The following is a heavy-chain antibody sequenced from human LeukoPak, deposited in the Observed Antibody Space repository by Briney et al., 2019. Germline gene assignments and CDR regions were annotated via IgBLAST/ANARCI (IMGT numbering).Heavy chain of an antibody. Sequence: ASVKVSCKASGYTFVGYYLHWVRQAPGQGLEWMGWVNPHSGGTNYAQKFQGRVTMTRDTSISTAYMELSSLRSDDTAVYYCARVHCSGGTCYRTTDGEYFQHWGQGTLVIVPS. V-gene: IGHV1-2*02. CDR3: ARVHCSGGTCYRTTDGEYFQH. D-gene: IGHD2-15*01. CDR2: VNPHSGGT. J-gene: IGHJ1*01. CDR1: GYTFVGYY.